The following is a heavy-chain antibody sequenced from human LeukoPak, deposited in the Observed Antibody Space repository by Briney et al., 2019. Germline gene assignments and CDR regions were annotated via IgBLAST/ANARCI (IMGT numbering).Heavy chain of an antibody. J-gene: IGHJ3*02. V-gene: IGHV4-4*07. CDR3: ARDGRYYDSSGYYYGDAFDI. Sequence: SETLSLTCTVSGGSISSYYWSWIRQPPGKGLEWIGRIYTSGSTNYNPSLKSRVTMSVDTSKNQFSLKLSSVTAADTAVYYCARDGRYYDSSGYYYGDAFDIWGQGTMVTVSS. D-gene: IGHD3-22*01. CDR1: GGSISSYY. CDR2: IYTSGST.